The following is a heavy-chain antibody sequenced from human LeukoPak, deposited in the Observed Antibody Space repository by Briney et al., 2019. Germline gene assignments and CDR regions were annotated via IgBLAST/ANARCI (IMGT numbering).Heavy chain of an antibody. Sequence: GGSLRLSCAASGFTFSSYWMSWVRQAPGKGLEWVANIKQDGSEKYYVDSVKGRFTISRDNAKNSLYLQMNSLRAEDTAAYYCAKFAQRYCSGGSCHPFDYWGQGTLVTVSS. V-gene: IGHV3-7*03. CDR1: GFTFSSYW. CDR3: AKFAQRYCSGGSCHPFDY. D-gene: IGHD2-15*01. J-gene: IGHJ4*02. CDR2: IKQDGSEK.